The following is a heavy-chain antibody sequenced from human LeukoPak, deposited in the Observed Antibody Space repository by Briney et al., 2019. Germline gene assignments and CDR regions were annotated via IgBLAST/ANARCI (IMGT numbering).Heavy chain of an antibody. J-gene: IGHJ6*03. CDR1: GFTFSSYW. D-gene: IGHD5-12*01. V-gene: IGHV3-7*01. CDR3: ARGVSAYDLVSYYMDV. CDR2: IKQDGSEK. Sequence: SGGSLRLSCAASGFTFSSYWMNWVRQAPGKGLEWVANIKQDGSEKYYVDSVKGRFTISRDNAKNSLYLQINSLRAEDTAMYYCARGVSAYDLVSYYMDVWGKGTTVTVSS.